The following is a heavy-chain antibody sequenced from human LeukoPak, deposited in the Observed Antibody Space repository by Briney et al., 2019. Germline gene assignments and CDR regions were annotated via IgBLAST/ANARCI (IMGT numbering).Heavy chain of an antibody. J-gene: IGHJ4*02. Sequence: PGGSLRLSCAASGFTFSSYGMHWVRQAPGKGLEWGAFLRYDGSDEQYADSVKGRFTLSRDNSKNTLYLQMNSLRAEDTAVYYCARRAGAYSHPYDYWGQGTLVTVSS. CDR3: ARRAGAYSHPYDY. CDR2: LRYDGSDE. CDR1: GFTFSSYG. V-gene: IGHV3-30*02. D-gene: IGHD4/OR15-4a*01.